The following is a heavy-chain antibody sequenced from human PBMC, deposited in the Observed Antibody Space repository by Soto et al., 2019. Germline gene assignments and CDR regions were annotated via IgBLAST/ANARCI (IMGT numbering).Heavy chain of an antibody. V-gene: IGHV3-23*01. CDR1: GFTFSSYG. D-gene: IGHD6-19*01. J-gene: IGHJ4*02. Sequence: EVQLLESGGGLVQPGGSLRLSCAASGFTFSSYGMSWVRQRPGTGLEWVSAISGTGGNTYHADSVRGRFTVSRDNTKNALYLQMNSLRADDTTVYYCAKDHGSSCGGQYYFAYWGQGTLVTVSS. CDR2: ISGTGGNT. CDR3: AKDHGSSCGGQYYFAY.